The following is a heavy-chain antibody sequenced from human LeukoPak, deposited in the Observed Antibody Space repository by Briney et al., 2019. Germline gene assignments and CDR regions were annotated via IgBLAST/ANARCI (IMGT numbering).Heavy chain of an antibody. V-gene: IGHV4-59*01. J-gene: IGHJ4*02. CDR2: NYDSGST. D-gene: IGHD3-22*01. Sequence: SETLSLTCTLSGGSMSSYYWNWIRQPPGKGLEWIGYNYDSGSTNYNPSLESRVTISVDMSKNQFSLKMTSVTAADTAVYYCARASYGYDSSGYTFDYWGQGTLVTVSS. CDR1: GGSMSSYY. CDR3: ARASYGYDSSGYTFDY.